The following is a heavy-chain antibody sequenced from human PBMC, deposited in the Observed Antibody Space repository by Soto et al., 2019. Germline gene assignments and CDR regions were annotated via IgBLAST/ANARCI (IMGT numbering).Heavy chain of an antibody. Sequence: GESLKISCRGSGYTFYNYWITWVRQMPGKGLEWMGGIDPSDSYTTYSPSFHGHVTFSVDKSISTAYLQWSSLEASDTAIYYCAGRESGYCSGGTCSVLAYWGQGTQVTLSS. CDR2: IDPSDSYT. CDR3: AGRESGYCSGGTCSVLAY. CDR1: GYTFYNYW. J-gene: IGHJ4*02. V-gene: IGHV5-10-1*01. D-gene: IGHD2-15*01.